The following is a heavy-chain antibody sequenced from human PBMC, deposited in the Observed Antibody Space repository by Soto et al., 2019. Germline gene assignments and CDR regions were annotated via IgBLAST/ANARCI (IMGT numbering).Heavy chain of an antibody. V-gene: IGHV4-4*02. CDR2: TRNSGGA. J-gene: IGHJ4*02. Sequence: ETLSLTCAVSSGSIFSSNWWSWVRQPPGKGLEWIGETRNSGGANYNPSLKSRVTISVDKSTNQFFLNLNSVTAADTAVYYCASHLTMTGTRGFDHWGRGTLVTVSS. CDR3: ASHLTMTGTRGFDH. CDR1: SGSIFSSNW. D-gene: IGHD3-9*01.